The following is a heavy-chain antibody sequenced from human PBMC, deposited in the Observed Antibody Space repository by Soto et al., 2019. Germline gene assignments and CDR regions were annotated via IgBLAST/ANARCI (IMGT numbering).Heavy chain of an antibody. D-gene: IGHD3-3*01. Sequence: ASVKVSCKASGYTFTSYDINWVRQATGQGLEWMGWMNPNSGNTGYAQKFQGRVTMTRNTSISTAYMELSSLRSEDTAVYYCARVLSWASYYDFCFCYYNYYYYGMDVWGQGSTVTVSS. CDR3: ARVLSWASYYDFCFCYYNYYYYGMDV. V-gene: IGHV1-8*01. CDR1: GYTFTSYD. J-gene: IGHJ6*02. CDR2: MNPNSGNT.